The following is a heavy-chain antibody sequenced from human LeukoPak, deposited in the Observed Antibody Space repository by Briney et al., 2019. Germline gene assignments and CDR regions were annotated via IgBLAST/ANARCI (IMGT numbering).Heavy chain of an antibody. J-gene: IGHJ6*02. Sequence: GGSLRLSCAASGFTLSSYGMHWVRQAPGKGLEWVAVISYDGSNKYYADSVKGRFTISRDNSKNTLYLQMNSLRGEDTAVYSCAKGWESSGWYYGMDVWGQGTTVTVSS. CDR2: ISYDGSNK. CDR1: GFTLSSYG. V-gene: IGHV3-30*18. D-gene: IGHD6-19*01. CDR3: AKGWESSGWYYGMDV.